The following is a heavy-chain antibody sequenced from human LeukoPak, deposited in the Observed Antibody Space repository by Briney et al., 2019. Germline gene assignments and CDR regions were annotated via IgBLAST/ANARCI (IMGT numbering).Heavy chain of an antibody. CDR3: ARRRGDFWSDYYAFDS. CDR1: GDSISSYY. Sequence: PSETLSLTCTVSGDSISSYYWNWIRQPPGKGLEWIGYIYYSGSTNYNPSLKSRVTISVDTSKNQFSPKLSSVTAADTAVYYCARRRGDFWSDYYAFDSWGQGTLVTVSS. CDR2: IYYSGST. V-gene: IGHV4-59*08. J-gene: IGHJ4*02. D-gene: IGHD3-3*01.